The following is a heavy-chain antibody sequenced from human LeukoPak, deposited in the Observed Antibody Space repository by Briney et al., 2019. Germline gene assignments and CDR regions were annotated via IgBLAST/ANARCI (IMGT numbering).Heavy chain of an antibody. D-gene: IGHD6-13*01. V-gene: IGHV1-2*02. Sequence: ASVKVSCKASGYTFTGYYMHWVRQAPGQGLEWMGWINPNSGGTNYAQKFQGRVTMTRDTSISTAYMELSRLRSDDTAVYYCARAYSSSWYQLNYFDYWGQGTLVTVSS. CDR2: INPNSGGT. J-gene: IGHJ4*02. CDR3: ARAYSSSWYQLNYFDY. CDR1: GYTFTGYY.